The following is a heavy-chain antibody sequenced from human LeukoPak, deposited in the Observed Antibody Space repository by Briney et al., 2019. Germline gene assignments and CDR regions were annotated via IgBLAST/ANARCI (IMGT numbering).Heavy chain of an antibody. CDR3: ARDVGVTRFDP. Sequence: GTSVKVSCKASGYTFTSYDINWVRQATGQGLEWMGWMNPNSGNTGYAQKFQGRVTMTRNASISTAYMELRSLTSDDTAVYYCARDVGVTRFDPWGQGTLVTVSS. CDR2: MNPNSGNT. D-gene: IGHD3-22*01. CDR1: GYTFTSYD. J-gene: IGHJ5*02. V-gene: IGHV1-8*01.